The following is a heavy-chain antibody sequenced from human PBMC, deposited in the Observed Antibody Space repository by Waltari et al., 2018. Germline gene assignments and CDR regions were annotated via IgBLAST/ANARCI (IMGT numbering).Heavy chain of an antibody. D-gene: IGHD3-3*01. CDR1: GYSISSGYY. Sequence: QVQLQESGPGLVKPSETLSLTCAVSGYSISSGYYWGWIRQPPGKGLEWIGSIYHSGSTYYNPSLKSRVTISVDTSKNQFSLKLSAVTAADTAVYYCARRVIMDYWGQGTLVTVSS. CDR3: ARRVIMDY. J-gene: IGHJ4*02. CDR2: IYHSGST. V-gene: IGHV4-38-2*01.